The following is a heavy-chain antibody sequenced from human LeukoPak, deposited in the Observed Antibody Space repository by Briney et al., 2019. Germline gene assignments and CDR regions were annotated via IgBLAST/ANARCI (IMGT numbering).Heavy chain of an antibody. J-gene: IGHJ4*02. CDR3: AKAPVTTCSGAYCYPFDY. Sequence: GGSLRLSCTASGFTVSSNYMSCLRQAPGKGLEGVSFIYSGGSTYFSGFGKGRFTISRGNSKNTLYLQMNSLRAGDAAVYYCAKAPVTTCSGAYCYPFDYWSQGTLVTVSS. V-gene: IGHV3-53*01. CDR1: GFTVSSNY. CDR2: IYSGGST. D-gene: IGHD2-15*01.